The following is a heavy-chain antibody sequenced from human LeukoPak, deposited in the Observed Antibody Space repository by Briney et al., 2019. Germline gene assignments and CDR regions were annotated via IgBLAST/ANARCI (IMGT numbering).Heavy chain of an antibody. CDR2: ISSSSSYI. CDR1: GFTFSSYS. V-gene: IGHV3-21*01. Sequence: GGSLRLSCAASGFTFSSYSMNWVRQAPGKGLEWVSSISSSSSYIYYADSVKGRFTISGDNSKNTLYLQMNSLRAEDTAVYYCAREPPNYYDSSGYSIDYWGQGTLVTVSS. D-gene: IGHD3-22*01. CDR3: AREPPNYYDSSGYSIDY. J-gene: IGHJ4*02.